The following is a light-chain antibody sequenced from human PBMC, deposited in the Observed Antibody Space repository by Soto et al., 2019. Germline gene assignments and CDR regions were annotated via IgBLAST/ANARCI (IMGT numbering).Light chain of an antibody. CDR1: QSVSNNY. CDR3: PQYGSSGT. J-gene: IGKJ1*01. CDR2: GAS. V-gene: IGKV3-20*01. Sequence: EIVLTQSPATLSVSPGERVTLSCRASQSVSNNYLAWYQQKPGQAPRLLIYGASNRATGIPDRFSGSGSGTDFTLTISRLEPEDFAVYYCPQYGSSGTFGQGTTVDLK.